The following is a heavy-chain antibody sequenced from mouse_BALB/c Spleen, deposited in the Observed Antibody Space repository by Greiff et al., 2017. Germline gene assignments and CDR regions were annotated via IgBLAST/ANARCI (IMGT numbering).Heavy chain of an antibody. Sequence: VQLQQSGAELAKPGASVKMSCKASGYTFTSYWMHWVKQRPGQGLEWIGYINPSTGYTEYNQKFKDKATLTADKSSSTAYMQLSSLTSEDSAVYYCARRYLYYYAMDYWGQGTSVTVSS. CDR2: INPSTGYT. V-gene: IGHV1-7*01. CDR1: GYTFTSYW. D-gene: IGHD5-1*01. J-gene: IGHJ4*01. CDR3: ARRYLYYYAMDY.